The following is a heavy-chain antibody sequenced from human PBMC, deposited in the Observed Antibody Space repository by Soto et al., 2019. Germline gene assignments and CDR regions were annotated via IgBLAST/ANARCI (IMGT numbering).Heavy chain of an antibody. CDR3: AKDAVPFNGQWDWFDS. Sequence: DVQLLESGGGLVQPGGSLRLSCAASGFIFSDYAMTWVRQAPGKGLEWVSGIGGGGSDTYYVDSVKGRFTISRENSKNTLYLQMNSLRAEDTALYYCAKDAVPFNGQWDWFDSWGQGTLVTVSS. CDR1: GFIFSDYA. J-gene: IGHJ5*01. V-gene: IGHV3-23*01. CDR2: IGGGGSDT. D-gene: IGHD6-19*01.